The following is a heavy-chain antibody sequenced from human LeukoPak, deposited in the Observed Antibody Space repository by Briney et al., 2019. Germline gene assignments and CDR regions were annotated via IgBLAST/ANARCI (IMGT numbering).Heavy chain of an antibody. J-gene: IGHJ5*02. D-gene: IGHD2-2*01. Sequence: PGGSRRLSCAASGFTFSSYAMSWVRQAPGKGLEWVSVISGSGGSTYYADSVKGRFTISRDNSKNTLYLQMSSLRAEDTAVYYCVGYCSSTSCYQENWFDPWGQGTLVTVSS. CDR2: ISGSGGST. CDR1: GFTFSSYA. CDR3: VGYCSSTSCYQENWFDP. V-gene: IGHV3-23*01.